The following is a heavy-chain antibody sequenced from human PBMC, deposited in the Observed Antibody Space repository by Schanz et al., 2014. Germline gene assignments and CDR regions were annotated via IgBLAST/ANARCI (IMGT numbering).Heavy chain of an antibody. CDR2: IIPSLGLA. CDR3: ARAPTAYCSDTSCLGTPFDY. V-gene: IGHV1-69*02. CDR1: GGTFSSYA. J-gene: IGHJ4*02. D-gene: IGHD2-2*01. Sequence: QVQLVQSGAEVKKPGSPVKVSCKSSGGTFSSYAISWVRQAPGQGLEWMGRIIPSLGLAKYEQKLQDKVTITADTSTTTAYMELSGLRSEDTAVYYCARAPTAYCSDTSCLGTPFDYWGQGTLVTVSS.